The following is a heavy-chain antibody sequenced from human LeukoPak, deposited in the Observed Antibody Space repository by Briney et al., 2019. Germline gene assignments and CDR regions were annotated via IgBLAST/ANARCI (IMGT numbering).Heavy chain of an antibody. CDR2: ISYDGSNK. V-gene: IGHV3-30*18. Sequence: GGSLRLSCAASGFTSSSYGMHWVRQAPGKGLEWVAVISYDGSNKYYADSVKGRFTISRDNSKNTLYLQMNSLRAEDTAVYYCAKNSIVVVVAAIDYWGQGTLVTVSS. D-gene: IGHD2-15*01. CDR1: GFTSSSYG. CDR3: AKNSIVVVVAAIDY. J-gene: IGHJ4*02.